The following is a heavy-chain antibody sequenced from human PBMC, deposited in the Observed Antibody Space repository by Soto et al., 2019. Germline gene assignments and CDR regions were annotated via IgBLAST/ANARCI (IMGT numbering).Heavy chain of an antibody. CDR2: INADGSET. CDR1: GFTFSSNW. Sequence: VPLVESGGGLVQPGGSLRLSCAASGFTFSSNWMHWVRRVPGRGLVWVSRINADGSETNYEDSVEGRFTISRDNPKNTLYLQMNSLRAGDTAVYYCAIDREGFWGQGTLVTVSS. CDR3: AIDREGF. V-gene: IGHV3-74*01. J-gene: IGHJ4*02.